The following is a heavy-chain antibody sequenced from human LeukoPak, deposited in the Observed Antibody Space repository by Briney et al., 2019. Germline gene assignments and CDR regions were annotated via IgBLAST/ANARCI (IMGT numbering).Heavy chain of an antibody. Sequence: GSLRLSSAASGFTFSSYGMHWVRQAPGKGLEWVAVISYDGSNKYYADSVKGRFTISRDNSKNTLYLQMNSLRAEDTAVYYCAKERYSYGSMDYWGQGTLVTVSS. J-gene: IGHJ4*02. CDR1: GFTFSSYG. CDR3: AKERYSYGSMDY. CDR2: ISYDGSNK. D-gene: IGHD5-18*01. V-gene: IGHV3-30*18.